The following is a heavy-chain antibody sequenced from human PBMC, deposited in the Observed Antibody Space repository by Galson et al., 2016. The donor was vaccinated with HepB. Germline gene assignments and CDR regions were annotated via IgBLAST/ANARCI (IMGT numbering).Heavy chain of an antibody. D-gene: IGHD3-22*01. CDR3: AGDAEDYYDDSWTPNNWFDP. J-gene: IGHJ5*02. CDR2: INPNDGRR. Sequence: SVKLSCKASGYSFTTYYMHWVRQAPGQGLEWMGMINPNDGRRKYTQKMQGRATMTTDTSTSTVYMDLSSLRAEDTAVYYVAGDAEDYYDDSWTPNNWFDPWGQGTLVTVSS. V-gene: IGHV1-46*04. CDR1: GYSFTTYY.